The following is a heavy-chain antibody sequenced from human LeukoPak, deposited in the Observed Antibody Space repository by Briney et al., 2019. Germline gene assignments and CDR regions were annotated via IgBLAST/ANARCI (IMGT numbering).Heavy chain of an antibody. V-gene: IGHV4-59*01. D-gene: IGHD6-19*01. J-gene: IGHJ4*02. CDR1: GGSISTFS. Sequence: SETLSLTCTVSGGSISTFSWTWIRQFPGKGLDWIGSIYSRSTNYNPSLKSRVAISVHTSKNHFSLRLNSVTTAHTAVYYCARDTTVASGMQYWGQGTLVTASS. CDR2: IYSRST. CDR3: ARDTTVASGMQY.